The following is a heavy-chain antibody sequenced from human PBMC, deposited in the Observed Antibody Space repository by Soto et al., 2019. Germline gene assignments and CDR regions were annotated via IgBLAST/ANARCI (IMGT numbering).Heavy chain of an antibody. CDR1: GGSFSGYY. CDR2: INHSGST. D-gene: IGHD2-2*01. CDR3: ARGRDIVVVPAAPHWYFDL. Sequence: QVQLQQWGAGLLKPSETLSLTCAVYGGSFSGYYWSWIRQPPGKGLEWIGEINHSGSTNYNPSLKSRVTLSVDTSKNQFSLKLSSVTAADTAVYYCARGRDIVVVPAAPHWYFDLWGRGTLVTVSS. J-gene: IGHJ2*01. V-gene: IGHV4-34*01.